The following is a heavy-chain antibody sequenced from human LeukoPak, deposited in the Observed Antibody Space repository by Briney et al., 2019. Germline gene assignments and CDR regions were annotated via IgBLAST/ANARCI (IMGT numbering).Heavy chain of an antibody. J-gene: IGHJ5*01. V-gene: IGHV4-59*01. CDR1: GGSMSPYY. Sequence: SETLSLTCTVSGGSMSPYYWNWIRQAPGKGLEWIGYVFYSGNTYYNPSLRGRVTISIDTSKSQFSLNLSSVTAADTAVYFCAKGTLFDSWGQGTLVTVSS. D-gene: IGHD1-7*01. CDR2: VFYSGNT. CDR3: AKGTLFDS.